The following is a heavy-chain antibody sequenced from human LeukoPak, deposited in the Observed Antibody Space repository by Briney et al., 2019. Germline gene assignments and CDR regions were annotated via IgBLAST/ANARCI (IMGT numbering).Heavy chain of an antibody. J-gene: IGHJ6*02. CDR3: ASSGGSGSYQLYYYYGMDV. V-gene: IGHV1-69*04. D-gene: IGHD3-10*01. CDR1: GGTFSSYA. CDR2: IIPILGIA. Sequence: SVKVSCKASGGTFSSYAISWVRQAPGQGLEWMGRIIPILGIANYAQKFQGRVTITADKSTSTAYMELNSLRSEDTAVYYCASSGGSGSYQLYYYYGMDVWGQGTTVSVSS.